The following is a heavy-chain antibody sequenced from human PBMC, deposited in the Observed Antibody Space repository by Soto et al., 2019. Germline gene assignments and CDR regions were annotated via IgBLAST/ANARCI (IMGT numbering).Heavy chain of an antibody. V-gene: IGHV4-34*01. CDR2: ISHSGST. Sequence: SETLSLTCAGYGGSFSGYYWSGIRQPPGKGLEWIGEISHSGSTNYNPSLKSRVTISVDTSKNQFSLKLSSVTAADTAVYYCARESRIAARAYYYYYCGMDVWGQGTTVT. D-gene: IGHD6-6*01. CDR3: ARESRIAARAYYYYYCGMDV. CDR1: GGSFSGYY. J-gene: IGHJ6*02.